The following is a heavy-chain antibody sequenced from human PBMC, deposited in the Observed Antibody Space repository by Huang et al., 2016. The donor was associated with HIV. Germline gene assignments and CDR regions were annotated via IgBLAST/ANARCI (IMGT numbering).Heavy chain of an antibody. CDR3: GKDWTGSSGWFTLHYYYYGMDV. CDR1: GFRFRNYG. Sequence: QVQLVESGGGVVQPGRSLRLSCAASGFRFRNYGIHWVRQAPGKGLEWVAVISYYGNKKYYADSVKGRFTIARDNSNNTRFLQMNSLRAEDTAVYYCGKDWTGSSGWFTLHYYYYGMDVWGQGTTVTVSS. V-gene: IGHV3-30*18. D-gene: IGHD6-19*01. CDR2: ISYYGNKK. J-gene: IGHJ6*02.